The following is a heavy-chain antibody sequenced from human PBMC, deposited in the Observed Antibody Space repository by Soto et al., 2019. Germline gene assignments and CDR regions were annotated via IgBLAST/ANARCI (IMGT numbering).Heavy chain of an antibody. CDR1: GFTLSTSW. CDR3: ARAGQLAD. D-gene: IGHD2-2*01. CDR2: INPDGSIT. Sequence: EVQLVESGGGLVQPGGSLRLSCAASGFTLSTSWMHWVRQAPGKGLVWVSHINPDGSITSYADSVKGRFTISRDNAKNTLYLQMNSLRAEDTAVYYCARAGQLADWGQGTLVTVSS. J-gene: IGHJ4*02. V-gene: IGHV3-74*01.